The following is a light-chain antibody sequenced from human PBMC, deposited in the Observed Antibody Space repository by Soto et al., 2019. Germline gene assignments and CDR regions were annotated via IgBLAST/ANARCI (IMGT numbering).Light chain of an antibody. CDR1: QSVSSN. J-gene: IGKJ1*01. V-gene: IGKV3-15*01. Sequence: EIVITHSPATLSVSPGERATLSCRASQSVSSNLAWYQQKPGQAPRLLIYGASTRATGIPARFSGSGSGTGFTLTISSLQSEDFAVYYCQQYNNWWTFGQGTKVDIK. CDR3: QQYNNWWT. CDR2: GAS.